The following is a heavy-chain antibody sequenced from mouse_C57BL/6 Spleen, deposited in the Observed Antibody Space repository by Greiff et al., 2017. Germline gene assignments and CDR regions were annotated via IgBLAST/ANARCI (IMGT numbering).Heavy chain of an antibody. Sequence: VQLQQSGPELVKPGASVKLSCKASGYTFTSYAINWVKQRPGQGLEWIGWFYPRDGSTKYNEKFKGKATLTVDTSSSTAYMELSSLTSEASDVDLCARRGTYWYFDVWGTGTTVTVSA. J-gene: IGHJ1*03. V-gene: IGHV1-85*01. CDR3: ARRGTYWYFDV. D-gene: IGHD2-14*01. CDR1: GYTFTSYA. CDR2: FYPRDGST.